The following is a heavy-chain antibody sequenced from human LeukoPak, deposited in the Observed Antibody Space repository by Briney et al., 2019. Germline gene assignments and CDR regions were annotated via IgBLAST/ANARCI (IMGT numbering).Heavy chain of an antibody. J-gene: IGHJ5*02. Sequence: ASVKVSCKASGYTFTSYAMNWVRQAPGQGLEWMGWINPNSGGTNYAQKFQGRVTMTRDTSISTAYMELSRLRSDDTAVYYCAREVCGGDCYSGNRFDPWGQGTLVTVSS. D-gene: IGHD2-21*02. CDR1: GYTFTSYA. CDR2: INPNSGGT. CDR3: AREVCGGDCYSGNRFDP. V-gene: IGHV1-2*02.